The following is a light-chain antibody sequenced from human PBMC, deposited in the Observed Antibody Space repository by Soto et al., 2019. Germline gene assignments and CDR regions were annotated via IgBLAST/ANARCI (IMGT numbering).Light chain of an antibody. J-gene: IGKJ2*01. CDR1: QSLLHSNGYNY. CDR2: LGS. V-gene: IGKV2-28*01. CDR3: MQALQTPRT. Sequence: DIVMTQSPLSLPVTPGEPASISCRSSQSLLHSNGYNYLDWYLQKPGQSPQLLIYLGSNRASGVPDRFSGSESGTDFTLKISRVEAEDVGVYYCMQALQTPRTFCQGTKLEIK.